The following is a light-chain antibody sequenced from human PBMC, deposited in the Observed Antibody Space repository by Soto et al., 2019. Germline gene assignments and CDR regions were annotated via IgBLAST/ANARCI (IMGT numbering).Light chain of an antibody. CDR1: RSDVGGYNY. Sequence: QCVLTRPASVSGAAGEGITISCTGTRSDVGGYNYVYWHQQHPGKAPKLMIYDVTNRPSGVSDRFSGSKSGNTASLTISGLQAEDEADYYCSSYTSSSTYVFGAGTKVTVL. J-gene: IGLJ1*01. V-gene: IGLV2-14*01. CDR3: SSYTSSSTYV. CDR2: DVT.